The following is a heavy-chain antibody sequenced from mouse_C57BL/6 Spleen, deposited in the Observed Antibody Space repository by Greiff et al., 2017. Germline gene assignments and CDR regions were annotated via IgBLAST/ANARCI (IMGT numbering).Heavy chain of an antibody. Sequence: QVQLQQPGAELVRPGTSVKLSCKASGYTFTSYWMHWVKQRPGQGLEWIGVIDPSDSYTNYNQKFKGKATLTVNTSSSPAYLPLSSLTSEDAAVYYCARKTMITTFDYWGQGTTLTVSS. V-gene: IGHV1-59*01. CDR3: ARKTMITTFDY. D-gene: IGHD2-4*01. CDR2: IDPSDSYT. CDR1: GYTFTSYW. J-gene: IGHJ2*01.